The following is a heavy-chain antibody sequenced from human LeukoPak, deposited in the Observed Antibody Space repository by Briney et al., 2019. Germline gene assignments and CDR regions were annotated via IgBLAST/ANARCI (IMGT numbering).Heavy chain of an antibody. CDR3: ARGLNYGDYPNWFDP. CDR1: GYSISSGYY. J-gene: IGHJ5*02. CDR2: IYHSGST. Sequence: PSETLSLTCTVSGYSISSGYYWGWIRQPPGKGLEWIGSIYHSGSTYYNPSLKSRVTISVDKSKNQFSLTLTSVTAADTAVYYCARGLNYGDYPNWFDPWGQGTLVTVSS. V-gene: IGHV4-38-2*02. D-gene: IGHD4-17*01.